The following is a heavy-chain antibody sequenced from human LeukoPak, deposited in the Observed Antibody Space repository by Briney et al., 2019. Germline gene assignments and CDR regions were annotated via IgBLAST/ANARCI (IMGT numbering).Heavy chain of an antibody. J-gene: IGHJ4*02. CDR2: ISASGATT. CDR1: GFTFSTYA. V-gene: IGHV3-23*01. Sequence: GGSLRLSCAASGFTFSTYAMTWVRQAPGKGLEWVSSISASGATTDYTVSVKGRFTISRDNSKNTLYLQMNSLRAEDTAVYYCAKDLRFNGDSYFDYWGQGTLVTVSS. CDR3: AKDLRFNGDSYFDY. D-gene: IGHD4-17*01.